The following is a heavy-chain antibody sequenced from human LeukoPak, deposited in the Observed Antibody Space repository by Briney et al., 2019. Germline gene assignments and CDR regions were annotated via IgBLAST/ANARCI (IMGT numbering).Heavy chain of an antibody. Sequence: SETLSLTCTVSGGSISSYYWSWIRQPPGKVLECIGYIYYSGSTNYNPSLKSRVTISVDTSKNQFSLQLRSVTAADTAVYYCARTPVRRGYCSGGSCIRGYFDYWGQGTLVTVSS. CDR1: GGSISSYY. J-gene: IGHJ4*02. CDR3: ARTPVRRGYCSGGSCIRGYFDY. D-gene: IGHD2-15*01. CDR2: IYYSGST. V-gene: IGHV4-59*01.